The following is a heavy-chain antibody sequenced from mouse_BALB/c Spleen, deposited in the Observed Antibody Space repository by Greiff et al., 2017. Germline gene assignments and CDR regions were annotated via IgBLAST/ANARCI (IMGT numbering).Heavy chain of an antibody. CDR3: ARGRTVVATYWYFDV. CDR1: GFSLTGYG. Sequence: VQLQESGPGLVAPSQSLSITCTVSGFSLTGYGVNWVRQPPGKGLEWLGMIWGDGSTDYNSALKSRLSISKDNSKSQVFLKMNSLQTDDTARYYCARGRTVVATYWYFDVWGAGTTVTVSS. V-gene: IGHV2-6-7*02. CDR2: IWGDGST. J-gene: IGHJ1*01. D-gene: IGHD1-1*01.